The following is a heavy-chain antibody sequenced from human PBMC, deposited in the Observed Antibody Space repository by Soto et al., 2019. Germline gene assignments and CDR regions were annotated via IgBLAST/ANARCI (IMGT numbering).Heavy chain of an antibody. CDR3: AQSNLRDFGFGP. CDR1: GVYISDTNW. Sequence: QVQLQESGPGLVQPSGTLSLTCAVSGVYISDTNWWSWVRQPPGKGRVWIGEIYYIGNTNYNPSLKRRITMSVDKSKSQFSLTLSSVTAADTAIYYCAQSNLRDFGFGPWGQGILVTVSS. D-gene: IGHD3-10*01. CDR2: IYYIGNT. V-gene: IGHV4-4*02. J-gene: IGHJ5*02.